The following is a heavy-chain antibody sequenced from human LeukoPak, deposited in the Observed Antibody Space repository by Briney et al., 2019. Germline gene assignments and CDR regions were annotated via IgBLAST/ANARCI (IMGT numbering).Heavy chain of an antibody. V-gene: IGHV3-23*01. D-gene: IGHD3-9*01. Sequence: PGGSLRLSCAASGFTFSGFTMSWVRQAPGKGLEWVSGILSTGSRTYYADSVKGRFTVSRDNSKNMLYLQMNSLRVEDTAVYYCAKDFKKHAKNDIDYWGQGTLVTVSS. CDR1: GFTFSGFT. CDR2: ILSTGSRT. J-gene: IGHJ4*02. CDR3: AKDFKKHAKNDIDY.